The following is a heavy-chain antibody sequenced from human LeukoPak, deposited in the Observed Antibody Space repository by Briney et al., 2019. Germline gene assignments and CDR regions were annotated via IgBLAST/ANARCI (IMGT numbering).Heavy chain of an antibody. V-gene: IGHV4-39*01. CDR2: IYYSGST. CDR3: ARWRTARTGFDY. D-gene: IGHD3/OR15-3a*01. J-gene: IGHJ4*02. Sequence: PSETLSLTCTVSGGSISSSSYYWGWVRQPPGKGLEWIGSIYYSGSTYYNPSLKSRVTISVDTSKNQFSLKLSSVTAADTAVYYCARWRTARTGFDYWGQGTLVTVSS. CDR1: GGSISSSSYY.